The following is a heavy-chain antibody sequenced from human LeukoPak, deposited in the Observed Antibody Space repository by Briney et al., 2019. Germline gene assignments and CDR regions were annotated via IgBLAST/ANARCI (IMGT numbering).Heavy chain of an antibody. CDR1: GGSINSGAYY. J-gene: IGHJ3*02. CDR3: AGCSGGSPIDAFHI. Sequence: SETLSFTCTVSGGSINSGAYYWSWIRQHPGKGLEWIGYIYYSGSNYYNPSLKSRVTISVDTSKNQFSLKLSSVTAADTAVYYCAGCSGGSPIDAFHIWGQGTMVTVSS. V-gene: IGHV4-31*03. CDR2: IYYSGSN. D-gene: IGHD2-15*01.